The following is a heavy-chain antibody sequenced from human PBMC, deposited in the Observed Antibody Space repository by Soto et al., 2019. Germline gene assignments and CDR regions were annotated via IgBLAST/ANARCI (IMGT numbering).Heavy chain of an antibody. D-gene: IGHD6-19*01. J-gene: IGHJ4*02. CDR1: GYTFTSYA. Sequence: GASVKVSCKASGYTFTSYAMHWARQAPGQRLEWMGWINAGNGNTKYSQKFQGRVTITRDTSASTAYMELSSLRSEDTAVFFCARAVAVPADFDYWGQGTLVTVSS. CDR2: INAGNGNT. CDR3: ARAVAVPADFDY. V-gene: IGHV1-3*01.